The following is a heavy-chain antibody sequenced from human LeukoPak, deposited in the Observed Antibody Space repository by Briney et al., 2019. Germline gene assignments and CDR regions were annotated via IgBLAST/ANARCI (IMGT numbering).Heavy chain of an antibody. Sequence: PGGSLRLSCAASGFTFSSYGMSWVRQAPGKGLEWVSSISGSSSYIYYADSVKGRFTISRDNAKNSLYLQMNSLRAEDTAVYYCARDVFGEGSGYYYYMDVWGKGTTVTISS. D-gene: IGHD3-10*01. J-gene: IGHJ6*03. CDR3: ARDVFGEGSGYYYYMDV. V-gene: IGHV3-21*01. CDR1: GFTFSSYG. CDR2: ISGSSSYI.